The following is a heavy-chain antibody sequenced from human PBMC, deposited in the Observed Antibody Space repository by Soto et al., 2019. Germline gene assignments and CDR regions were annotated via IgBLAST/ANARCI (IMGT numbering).Heavy chain of an antibody. Sequence: EVQLVESGGGLVQPGGSLRLSCAASGFTFSSYWMHWVRQAPGKGLVWVSRINSDGSSTSYADSVKGRFTISRDNAKNTLYLQMNSLRDEDTAVYYCERDRGITGTTDYYSYGMDVWGQGTTVTVSS. J-gene: IGHJ6*02. D-gene: IGHD1-7*01. CDR1: GFTFSSYW. CDR3: ERDRGITGTTDYYSYGMDV. V-gene: IGHV3-74*01. CDR2: INSDGSST.